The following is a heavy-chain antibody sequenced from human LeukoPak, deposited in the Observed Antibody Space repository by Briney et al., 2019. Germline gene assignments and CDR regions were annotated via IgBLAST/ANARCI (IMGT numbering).Heavy chain of an antibody. CDR1: GGSFSGYY. CDR3: ARDRAPYCSSTSCYQGHDY. Sequence: SETLSLTCAVYGGSFSGYYWSWIRQPPGKGLEWIGEINHSGSTNYNPSLKSRVTISVDTSKNQFSLKLSSVTPADTAVYYCARDRAPYCSSTSCYQGHDYWGQGTLVTVSS. CDR2: INHSGST. D-gene: IGHD2-2*01. V-gene: IGHV4-34*01. J-gene: IGHJ4*02.